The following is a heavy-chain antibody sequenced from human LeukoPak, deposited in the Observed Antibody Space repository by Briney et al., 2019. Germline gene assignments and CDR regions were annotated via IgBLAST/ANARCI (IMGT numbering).Heavy chain of an antibody. CDR1: GFTFSSHW. D-gene: IGHD6-13*01. Sequence: GGSLSLSCAASGFTFSSHWVQWVRQAPGEGRVWVAPIKSDGSTSYADSGKGRFTISRHNTKKTLSLKMNSLRDEDTAAYSCARDRGYTGDYWGQGTPVTASS. V-gene: IGHV3-74*01. J-gene: IGHJ4*02. CDR2: IKSDGST. CDR3: ARDRGYTGDY.